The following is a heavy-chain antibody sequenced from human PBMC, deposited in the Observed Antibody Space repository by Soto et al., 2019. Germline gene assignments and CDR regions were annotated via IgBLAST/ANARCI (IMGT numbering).Heavy chain of an antibody. D-gene: IGHD6-19*01. Sequence: EVQLVESGGGVVRPGGSLRLSCAASGFTFDDYGMIWVRQAPGKGLEWVSGINWNGGSTGYADSVKGRFTISRDNAKNSLYLQMNSLRAEDTALYYCARDFTQQWLNNYYYYGMDVWGQGTTVTVSS. V-gene: IGHV3-20*04. CDR2: INWNGGST. CDR3: ARDFTQQWLNNYYYYGMDV. CDR1: GFTFDDYG. J-gene: IGHJ6*02.